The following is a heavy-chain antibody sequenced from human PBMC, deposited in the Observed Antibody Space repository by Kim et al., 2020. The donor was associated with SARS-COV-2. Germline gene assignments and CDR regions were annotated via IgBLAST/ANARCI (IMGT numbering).Heavy chain of an antibody. J-gene: IGHJ3*02. V-gene: IGHV3-21*01. D-gene: IGHD5-18*01. CDR2: ISSSSSYI. Sequence: GGSLRLSCAASGFTFSSYSMNWVRQAPGKGLEWVSSISSSSSYIYYADSVKGRFTISRDNAKNSLYLQMNSLRAEDTAVYYCARDRKAMAYHDAFDIWGQGTMVTVSS. CDR3: ARDRKAMAYHDAFDI. CDR1: GFTFSSYS.